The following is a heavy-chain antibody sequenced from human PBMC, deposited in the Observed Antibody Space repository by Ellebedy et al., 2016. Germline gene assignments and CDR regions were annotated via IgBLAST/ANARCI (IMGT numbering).Heavy chain of an antibody. V-gene: IGHV4-4*07. CDR2: IYTSGST. CDR1: GASITSYY. Sequence: SETLSLXCTVSGASITSYYWNWIRQPAGKGLEWLGRIYTSGSTNFNPSFKNRVTMPVDTSKNEFSLKLSSVTAADTAVYYCARGRKVGTTDLDYWGQGTRVTVSS. D-gene: IGHD1-26*01. J-gene: IGHJ4*02. CDR3: ARGRKVGTTDLDY.